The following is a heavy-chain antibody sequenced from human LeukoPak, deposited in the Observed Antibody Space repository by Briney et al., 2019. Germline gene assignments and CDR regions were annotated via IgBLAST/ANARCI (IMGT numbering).Heavy chain of an antibody. D-gene: IGHD3-22*01. CDR1: GYSFTSYW. V-gene: IGHV5-51*01. Sequence: GESPKISCKGSGYSFTSYWIGWVRQMPGKGLEWMGIIYPGDSDTRYSPSFQGQVTISADKSISTAYLQWSSLKASDTAMYYCARGYYDSSGYLDAFDIWGQGTMVTVSS. J-gene: IGHJ3*02. CDR2: IYPGDSDT. CDR3: ARGYYDSSGYLDAFDI.